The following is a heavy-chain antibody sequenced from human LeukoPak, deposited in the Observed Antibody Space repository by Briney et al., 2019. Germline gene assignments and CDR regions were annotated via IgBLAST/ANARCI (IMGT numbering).Heavy chain of an antibody. CDR2: IYSGGST. V-gene: IGHV3-66*02. Sequence: GGSLRLSCAASGFTASSNYISWVRQAPGKGLEWVSVIYSGGSTYYADSVKGRFTISRDNSKNTLYLQMNSLRAEDTAVYYCARSIVPLGYFGYWGQGTLVTVSS. CDR3: ARSIVPLGYFGY. D-gene: IGHD2-2*01. J-gene: IGHJ4*02. CDR1: GFTASSNY.